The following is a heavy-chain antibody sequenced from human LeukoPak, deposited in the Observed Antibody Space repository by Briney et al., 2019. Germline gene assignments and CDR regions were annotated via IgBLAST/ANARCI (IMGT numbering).Heavy chain of an antibody. J-gene: IGHJ5*02. V-gene: IGHV3-30*18. Sequence: QPGGSLRLSCAASGFTFSSYAMHWVRQAPGKGLEWVAVISYDGSNKYGDSVKGRFTISRDNSKNTLYLQMNSLRAEDTAVYYCANENGITMVRGETWFDPWGQGTLVTVSS. D-gene: IGHD3-10*01. CDR3: ANENGITMVRGETWFDP. CDR1: GFTFSSYA. CDR2: ISYDGSNK.